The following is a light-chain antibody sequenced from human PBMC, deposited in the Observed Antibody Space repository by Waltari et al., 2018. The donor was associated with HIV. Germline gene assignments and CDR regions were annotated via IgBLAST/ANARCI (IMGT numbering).Light chain of an antibody. V-gene: IGLV2-14*01. Sequence: QFALTQPASVSGSPGQSITISCTGSSSDIGYYNYVSWYQQHTGKAPKLIIYEFSNRPSGISAGFSGSKSGNTASLTSAGLQAEDESDYFCSSLTNIATRSVLFGGGTQLTVL. CDR3: SSLTNIATRSVL. CDR1: SSDIGYYNY. J-gene: IGLJ3*02. CDR2: EFS.